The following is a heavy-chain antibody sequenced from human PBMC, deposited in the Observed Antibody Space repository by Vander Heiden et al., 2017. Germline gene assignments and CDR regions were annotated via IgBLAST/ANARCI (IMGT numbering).Heavy chain of an antibody. V-gene: IGHV3-53*01. CDR1: GFTVSSTY. D-gene: IGHD2-2*02. CDR2: IYSGGST. J-gene: IGHJ6*02. CDR3: ASGVVVPAAISYYYYGMDV. Sequence: EVQLVESGGGLIQPGGSLRLPCAASGFTVSSTYMSWVRQAPGKGLEWVSVIYSGGSTYYADSVKGRFTISRDNSKNTLYLQMNSLRAEDTAVYYCASGVVVPAAISYYYYGMDVWGQGTTVTVSS.